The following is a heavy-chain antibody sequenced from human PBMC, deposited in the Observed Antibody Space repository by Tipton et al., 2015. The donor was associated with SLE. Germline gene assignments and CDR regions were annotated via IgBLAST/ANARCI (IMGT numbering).Heavy chain of an antibody. CDR2: INHSGST. D-gene: IGHD6-13*01. CDR1: GGSISSHY. J-gene: IGHJ4*02. Sequence: TLSLTCTVSGGSISSHYWSWIRQPPGKGLEWIGEINHSGSTNYSPSLKSRVTISRDISKNQVSLELTSVTAADTALYYCARGGIGAAAAEYWGQGTLVTVSS. V-gene: IGHV4-34*01. CDR3: ARGGIGAAAAEY.